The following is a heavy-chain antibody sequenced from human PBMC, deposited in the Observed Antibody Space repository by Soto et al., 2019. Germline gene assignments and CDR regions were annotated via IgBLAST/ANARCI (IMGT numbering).Heavy chain of an antibody. CDR1: GGTFSSYA. D-gene: IGHD3-22*01. CDR3: ARGGGDYYDSSGYYHFDY. V-gene: IGHV1-69*01. CDR2: IIPIFGTA. Sequence: QVQLVQSGAEVKKPGSSVKVSCKASGGTFSSYAISWVRQAPGQGLEWMGGIIPIFGTANYAQKFQGRVTITADESTSTAYMELSSLRSEDTAVYYCARGGGDYYDSSGYYHFDYWGPGTLVTVSS. J-gene: IGHJ4*02.